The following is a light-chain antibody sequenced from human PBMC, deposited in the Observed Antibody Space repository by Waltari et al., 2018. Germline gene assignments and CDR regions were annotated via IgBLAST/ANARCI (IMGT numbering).Light chain of an antibody. J-gene: IGLJ2*01. CDR1: NSDIGYYNY. CDR2: DVT. Sequence: QSALTQPASLPGSPGQSITISCTGTNSDIGYYNYLTWYQQYPGKAPKLIIFDVTRWPSGVSHRFSGSKSGNTASLTISGLLAEDEADYFCAAYTSTNTVIFGGGTKVTVL. CDR3: AAYTSTNTVI. V-gene: IGLV2-14*01.